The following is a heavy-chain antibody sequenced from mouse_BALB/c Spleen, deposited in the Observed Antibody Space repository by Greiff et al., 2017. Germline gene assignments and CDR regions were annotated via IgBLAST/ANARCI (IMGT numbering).Heavy chain of an antibody. CDR3: ARSGDRYRGYAMDY. CDR2: IYPGDGDT. Sequence: VQLQQSGPELVKPGASVKISCKVSGYAFSSSWMNWVKQRPGQGLEWIGRIYPGDGDTNYNGKFKGKATLTADKSSSTAYMQLSSLTSVDSAVYYCARSGDRYRGYAMDYWGQGTSVTVSS. D-gene: IGHD2-14*01. J-gene: IGHJ4*01. V-gene: IGHV1-82*01. CDR1: GYAFSSSW.